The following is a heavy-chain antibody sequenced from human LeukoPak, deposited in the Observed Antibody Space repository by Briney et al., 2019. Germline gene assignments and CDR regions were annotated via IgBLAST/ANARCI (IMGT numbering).Heavy chain of an antibody. CDR1: GYNFTAYG. D-gene: IGHD3-10*01. Sequence: ALVKVSCTASGYNFTAYGIGWVRQAPGQGLEWMGWLSADKSQVNYAQKFQDRVILTTDTSTNTAHMELRNLRSDDTAVYFCARVEVHPRRYFYYMDVWGKGTTVTISS. V-gene: IGHV1-18*01. J-gene: IGHJ6*03. CDR2: LSADKSQV. CDR3: ARVEVHPRRYFYYMDV.